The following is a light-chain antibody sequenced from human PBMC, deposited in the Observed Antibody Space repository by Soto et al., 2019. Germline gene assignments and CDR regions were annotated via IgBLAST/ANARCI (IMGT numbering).Light chain of an antibody. Sequence: DIQMTQSPSTLSAYVGHRVTITCRASQSISGWLAWYQQKPRKAPKLLIYDASTLESGVPSRFRGSGSETELTLTISSLQPDDFATYCCQQYKSLYTFGQGPKLEI. J-gene: IGKJ2*01. CDR2: DAS. CDR3: QQYKSLYT. CDR1: QSISGW. V-gene: IGKV1-5*01.